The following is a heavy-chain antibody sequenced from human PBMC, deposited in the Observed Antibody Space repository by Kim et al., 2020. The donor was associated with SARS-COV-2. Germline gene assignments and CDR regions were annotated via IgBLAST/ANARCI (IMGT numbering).Heavy chain of an antibody. CDR2: INPNGGNT. Sequence: ASVKVSCKASGYTFTTYHIHWVRQAPGQGLEWMGIINPNGGNTNYAQKFRGRLTITRDTSTNTVYMELSSLRSEDTAVYYCARRIAYCGGDCYSLGYWGQ. CDR1: GYTFTTYH. CDR3: ARRIAYCGGDCYSLGY. J-gene: IGHJ4*02. D-gene: IGHD2-21*02. V-gene: IGHV1-46*01.